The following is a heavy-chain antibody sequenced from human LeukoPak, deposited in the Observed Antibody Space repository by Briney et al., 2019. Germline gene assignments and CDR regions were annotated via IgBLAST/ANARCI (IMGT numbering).Heavy chain of an antibody. CDR3: ARFRLRSAFDI. CDR1: GVSISSDVFY. Sequence: SETLSLTCTVSGVSISSDVFYWSWIRQPPGKGLEWIGYIYHSGSTYYNPSLKSRVTISVDRSKNQFSLKLSSVTAADTAVYYCARFRLRSAFDIWGQETMVTVSS. J-gene: IGHJ3*02. V-gene: IGHV4-30-2*01. D-gene: IGHD4-17*01. CDR2: IYHSGST.